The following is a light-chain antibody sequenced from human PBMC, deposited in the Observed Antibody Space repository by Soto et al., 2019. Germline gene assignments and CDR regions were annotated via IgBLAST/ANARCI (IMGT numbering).Light chain of an antibody. V-gene: IGKV1-13*02. J-gene: IGKJ4*01. CDR1: QDIGSA. Sequence: IQLTQSPSSLSASVGDRVTITCRAGQDIGSALAWYQQRPGKALKLLLYDASNLEPGVPSRFSGRGSGKAFTLAHTRLRPEDCATYYCQQFNGCPLPFGGGTKVQLK. CDR2: DAS. CDR3: QQFNGCPLP.